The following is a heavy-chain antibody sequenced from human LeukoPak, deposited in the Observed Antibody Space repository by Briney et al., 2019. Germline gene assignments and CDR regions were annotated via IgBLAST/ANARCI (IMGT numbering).Heavy chain of an antibody. D-gene: IGHD3-10*01. Sequence: SETLSLTCAVSGGSISSGGYSGSWIRQPPGKGLEWIGYIYHSGSTYYNPSLKSRVTVSVDRSKNQFSLKLSSVTAADTAVYYCARAAFGDFYFDYWGQGTLVTVSS. CDR2: IYHSGST. CDR3: ARAAFGDFYFDY. J-gene: IGHJ4*02. CDR1: GGSISSGGYS. V-gene: IGHV4-30-2*01.